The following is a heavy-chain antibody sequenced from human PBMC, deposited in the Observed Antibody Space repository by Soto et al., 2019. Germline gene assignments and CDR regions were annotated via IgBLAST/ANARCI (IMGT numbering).Heavy chain of an antibody. Sequence: GASVKVSCKASGYTFTSYGISWVRQAPGQGLEWMGWISAYNGNTNYAQKLQGRVTMTTDTSTSTAYMELRSLRSDDTAVYCCAHYSNCEGCYYGMDVWGQGTTVTVLL. CDR3: AHYSNCEGCYYGMDV. CDR1: GYTFTSYG. V-gene: IGHV1-18*04. CDR2: ISAYNGNT. D-gene: IGHD4-4*01. J-gene: IGHJ6*02.